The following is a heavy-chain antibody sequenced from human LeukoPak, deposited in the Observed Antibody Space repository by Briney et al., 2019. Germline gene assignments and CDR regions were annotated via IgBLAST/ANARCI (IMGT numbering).Heavy chain of an antibody. CDR2: IWYDGSNK. Sequence: GGSLRLSCAVSGFIFSSYGMHWVRQAPGKGLEWVAFIWYDGSNKYYTDSVKGRFTMSRDNSKNTLYLQMNSLRTEGTAVYYCAKDLGGRYRNWFDPWGQGTLVTVSS. CDR1: GFIFSSYG. J-gene: IGHJ5*02. CDR3: AKDLGGRYRNWFDP. V-gene: IGHV3-30*02. D-gene: IGHD1-26*01.